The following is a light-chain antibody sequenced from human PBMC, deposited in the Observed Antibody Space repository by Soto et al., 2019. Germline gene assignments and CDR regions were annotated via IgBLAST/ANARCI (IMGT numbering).Light chain of an antibody. CDR1: QSISTY. Sequence: DIHVTQYTNSLSGSVGDRVTITCRAGQSISTYLNWYQQKPGKAPKLLILVASTLPSGVPSRFSGSGSGTDFTLTISRLEPEDFAVYNSLPYGSLGTFCQGTKVDIK. CDR3: LPYGSLGT. J-gene: IGKJ1*01. CDR2: VAS. V-gene: IGKV1-39*02.